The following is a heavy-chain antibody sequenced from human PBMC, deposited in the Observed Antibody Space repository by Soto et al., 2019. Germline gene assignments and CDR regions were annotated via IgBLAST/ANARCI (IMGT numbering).Heavy chain of an antibody. D-gene: IGHD3-10*01. J-gene: IGHJ4*02. CDR2: IYPGDSDT. Sequence: GESLKISCKGSGYSFTSYWIGWVRQMPGKGLEWMGIIYPGDSDTRYSPSFQGQVTIPADKSISTAYLQWSSLKASDTAMYYCARTYYYGSGSYYTGVGYWGQGTLVTVSS. CDR1: GYSFTSYW. V-gene: IGHV5-51*01. CDR3: ARTYYYGSGSYYTGVGY.